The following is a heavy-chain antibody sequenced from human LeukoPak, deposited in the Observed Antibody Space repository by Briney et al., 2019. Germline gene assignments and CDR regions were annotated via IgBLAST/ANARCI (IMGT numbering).Heavy chain of an antibody. V-gene: IGHV6-1*01. CDR2: TYYRSKWYN. CDR3: ARDTTYYYDSSGYPLFDY. CDR1: GDSVSSNSAA. J-gene: IGHJ4*02. Sequence: SQTLSLTCAISGDSVSSNSAAWNWIRQSPSRGLEWLGRTYYRSKWYNDYAVSVKSRITINPDTSKNQFSLQLNSVTPEDTAVYYCARDTTYYYDSSGYPLFDYWGQGTLVTVSS. D-gene: IGHD3-22*01.